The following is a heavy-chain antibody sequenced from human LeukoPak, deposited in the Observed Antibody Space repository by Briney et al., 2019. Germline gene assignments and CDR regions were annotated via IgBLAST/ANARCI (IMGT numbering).Heavy chain of an antibody. V-gene: IGHV4-30-4*08. CDR2: ISYSGST. J-gene: IGHJ4*02. D-gene: IGHD3-22*01. CDR1: GGSISSGDYY. CDR3: AGVYYDSSGLAQFDY. Sequence: SQTLSLTCTVSGGSISSGDYYWSWIRQPPGKGLEWIGYISYSGSTYYNPSLKSRVTISVDTSKNQFSLKLSSVTAAGTAVYFCAGVYYDSSGLAQFDYWGQGTLVTVSS.